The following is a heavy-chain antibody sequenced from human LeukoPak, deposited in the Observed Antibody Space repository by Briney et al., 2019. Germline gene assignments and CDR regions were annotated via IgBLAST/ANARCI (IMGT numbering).Heavy chain of an antibody. V-gene: IGHV1-18*01. Sequence: ASVKVSCKASGYTFTSYGISWVRQAPGQGLEWMGWISAYNGDTNYAQKLQGRVTMTTDTSTSTAYMELRSLRSDDTAVYYCARDRGPLSGGYNWFDPWGQGTLVTVSS. D-gene: IGHD1-26*01. J-gene: IGHJ5*02. CDR3: ARDRGPLSGGYNWFDP. CDR2: ISAYNGDT. CDR1: GYTFTSYG.